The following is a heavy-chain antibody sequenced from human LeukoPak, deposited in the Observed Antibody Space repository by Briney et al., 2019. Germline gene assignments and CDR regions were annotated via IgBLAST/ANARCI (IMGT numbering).Heavy chain of an antibody. Sequence: PGGSLRLSCAASGFTFSSYAVSWVRQAPGKGLEWVSAISGSGGSTYYADSVKGRFTISRDNSKNTLYLQMNSLRAEDTAVYYCAKGLTIFGVVIIGLFDYWGQGTLVTVSS. D-gene: IGHD3-3*01. CDR1: GFTFSSYA. V-gene: IGHV3-23*01. CDR3: AKGLTIFGVVIIGLFDY. CDR2: ISGSGGST. J-gene: IGHJ4*02.